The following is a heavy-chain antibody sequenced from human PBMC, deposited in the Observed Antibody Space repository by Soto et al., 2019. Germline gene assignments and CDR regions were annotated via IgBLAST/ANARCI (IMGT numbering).Heavy chain of an antibody. J-gene: IGHJ6*02. CDR2: ISYDGNKE. Sequence: QVQLVESGGGVVQPGRSLRLSCSASGFIFGTYGMDWVRQAPGKGLEGVALISYDGNKEFYADSVKGRFTISRDNSRNTLYLHMNSLNPEDTAMYYCAKETATSVDYYYFYGLDVWGPGTTVSVSS. CDR1: GFIFGTYG. D-gene: IGHD1-1*01. V-gene: IGHV3-30*18. CDR3: AKETATSVDYYYFYGLDV.